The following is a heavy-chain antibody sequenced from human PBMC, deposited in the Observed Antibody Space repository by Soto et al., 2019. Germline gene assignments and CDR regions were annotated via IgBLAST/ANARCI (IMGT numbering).Heavy chain of an antibody. J-gene: IGHJ6*03. CDR2: INQSGST. V-gene: IGHV4-34*01. D-gene: IGHD3-3*01. Sequence: PSETLSLTCSVYGGSFSNYYWSWIRQPPGKGLEWIGEINQSGSTQYNPSLKSRVTILVDTSKNQVSLKLSSVNVADTAVYYCARRDEWLLYTGLRKVYYYYMDVWGKGTTVTVSS. CDR3: ARRDEWLLYTGLRKVYYYYMDV. CDR1: GGSFSNYY.